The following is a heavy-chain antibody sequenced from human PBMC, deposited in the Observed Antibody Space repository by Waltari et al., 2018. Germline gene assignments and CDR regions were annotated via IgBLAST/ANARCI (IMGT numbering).Heavy chain of an antibody. CDR2: ISSSSSSTI. V-gene: IGHV3-48*01. CDR1: GFTFSSYS. Sequence: EVQLVESGGGLVQPGGSLRLSCAASGFTFSSYSMNWVRQAPGKGLEWVSYISSSSSSTIYYADSVKGRFTISRDNAKNSLYLQMNSLRAEDTAVYYCARGRRLSDSTVGYYFDYWGQGTLVTVSS. D-gene: IGHD1-26*01. J-gene: IGHJ4*02. CDR3: ARGRRLSDSTVGYYFDY.